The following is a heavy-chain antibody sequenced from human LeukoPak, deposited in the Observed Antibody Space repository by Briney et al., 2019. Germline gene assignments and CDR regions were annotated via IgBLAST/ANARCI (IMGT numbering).Heavy chain of an antibody. D-gene: IGHD2-15*01. CDR2: VTDTGGNT. CDR1: GFTFSSYA. CDR3: AKGTVRSCSGPSCYPLDS. V-gene: IGHV3-23*01. Sequence: GGSLRLSCAASGFTFSSYAMTWVRQVPVKGLEWLSVVTDTGGNTYHADSVKGRFTISRDNSKNTVYLEMNSLRVEDTAVYYCAKGTVRSCSGPSCYPLDSWGQGTLVTVSS. J-gene: IGHJ4*02.